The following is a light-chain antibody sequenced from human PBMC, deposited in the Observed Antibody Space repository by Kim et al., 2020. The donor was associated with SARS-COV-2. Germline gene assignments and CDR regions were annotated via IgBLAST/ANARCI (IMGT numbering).Light chain of an antibody. V-gene: IGKV1-6*01. Sequence: AIQMTQSPSSLSASGGDRVTITCRASQGIRNDLGWYQQKPGKAPNLLIYAASSLQSGVPSRFSGSGSGTDFTLTISSLQPEDFATYYCLQDYNHPRTFGQGTKVDIK. CDR2: AAS. J-gene: IGKJ1*01. CDR3: LQDYNHPRT. CDR1: QGIRND.